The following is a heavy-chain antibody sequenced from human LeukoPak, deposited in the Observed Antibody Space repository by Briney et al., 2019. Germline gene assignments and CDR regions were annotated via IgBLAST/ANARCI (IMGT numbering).Heavy chain of an antibody. V-gene: IGHV3-23*01. CDR3: AKDLGYRYGKYYYYGMDV. Sequence: GGSLRPSCAASGFTFSSYAMIGVRQAPGEGLEWVSAISGSVGSTYYADSVKGRFTISRDNSKNTLSLQMNSLRAEDAAVYYCAKDLGYRYGKYYYYGMDVWGQGTTVTVSS. D-gene: IGHD5-18*01. CDR2: ISGSVGST. J-gene: IGHJ6*02. CDR1: GFTFSSYA.